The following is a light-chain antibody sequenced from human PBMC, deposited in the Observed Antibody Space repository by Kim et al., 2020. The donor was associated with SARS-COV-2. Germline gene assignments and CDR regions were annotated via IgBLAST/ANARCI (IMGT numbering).Light chain of an antibody. V-gene: IGLV3-1*01. CDR2: EDN. CDR3: QAWDSSTFYV. Sequence: VAPGQTATITCSGDKLGDKFTCWYQQKPGQSPLLVMYEDNKRPSGIPERFSGSNSGNTATLTISGTQAVDEADYYCQAWDSSTFYVFGTGTKVTFL. J-gene: IGLJ1*01. CDR1: KLGDKF.